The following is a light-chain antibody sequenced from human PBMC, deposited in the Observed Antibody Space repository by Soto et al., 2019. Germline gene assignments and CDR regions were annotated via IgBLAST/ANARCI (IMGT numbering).Light chain of an antibody. V-gene: IGKV3-20*01. CDR2: GAS. CDR1: QTVSSSF. CDR3: QQYGTLPIT. J-gene: IGKJ5*01. Sequence: ETVLTQSPGTLSLSPGGRATLSCRASQTVSSSFLAWYQQKPGQAPRLFIYGASSRATGIPDRFSGSGSGTDFTLTIGRLEPEDFAVYYCQQYGTLPITFGQGTRLEIK.